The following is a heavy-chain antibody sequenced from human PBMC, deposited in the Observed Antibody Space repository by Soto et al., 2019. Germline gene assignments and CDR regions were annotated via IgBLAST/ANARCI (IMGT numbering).Heavy chain of an antibody. Sequence: QVQLVQSGAEVKKPGASVKVSCKASGYTFTSYYMHWVRQAPGQGLEWMGIINPSGGSSSYAQKCQGRATMTRDTSTSTVYMELSSLRSEDTAVYYCAREPEEYYYGSGSYYNPGTRSSWFDPWGQGTLVTVSS. J-gene: IGHJ5*02. D-gene: IGHD3-10*01. CDR3: AREPEEYYYGSGSYYNPGTRSSWFDP. CDR2: INPSGGSS. CDR1: GYTFTSYY. V-gene: IGHV1-46*01.